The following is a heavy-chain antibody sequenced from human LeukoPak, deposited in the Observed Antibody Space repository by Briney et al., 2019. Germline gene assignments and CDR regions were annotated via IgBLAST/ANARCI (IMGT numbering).Heavy chain of an antibody. D-gene: IGHD2-15*01. CDR3: AKGGYCSGGSCYTVYYGMDV. V-gene: IGHV3-23*01. J-gene: IGHJ6*02. Sequence: GGSLRLSCAASGFTFSSYAMSWVRQAPGKGLEWVSAISGSGGSTYYADSVKGWFTISRDNSKNTLYLQMNSLRAEDTAVYYCAKGGYCSGGSCYTVYYGMDVWGQGTTVTVSS. CDR2: ISGSGGST. CDR1: GFTFSSYA.